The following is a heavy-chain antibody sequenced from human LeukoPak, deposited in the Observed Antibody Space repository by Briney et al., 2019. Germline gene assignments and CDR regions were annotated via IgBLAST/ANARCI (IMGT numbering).Heavy chain of an antibody. Sequence: GGSLRLSCGASGFTFSSYSMNWVRQAPGKGLEWVSSISSSSSYIYYADSVKGRFSISRDNAKNSLYLQMNSLRAEDTAVYYCARVGGYGSGSYSDYYYMDVWGKGTTVTVSS. J-gene: IGHJ6*03. CDR2: ISSSSSYI. CDR3: ARVGGYGSGSYSDYYYMDV. D-gene: IGHD3-10*01. V-gene: IGHV3-21*01. CDR1: GFTFSSYS.